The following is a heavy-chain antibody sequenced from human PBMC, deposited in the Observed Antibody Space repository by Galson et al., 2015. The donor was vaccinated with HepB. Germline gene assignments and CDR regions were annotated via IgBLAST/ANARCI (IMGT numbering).Heavy chain of an antibody. D-gene: IGHD3-3*01. CDR1: GCTFNRYT. Sequence: SVKVSCKASGCTFNRYTLRWVRQAPGHGLEWLGRITPVFGAENYAQKFQGRFSITANKSTSTFYLELRSLRSDDTAVYSCARDATGNDPFLNCGQGKFLTVSS. J-gene: IGHJ3*01. CDR2: ITPVFGAE. V-gene: IGHV1-69*08. CDR3: ARDATGNDPFLN.